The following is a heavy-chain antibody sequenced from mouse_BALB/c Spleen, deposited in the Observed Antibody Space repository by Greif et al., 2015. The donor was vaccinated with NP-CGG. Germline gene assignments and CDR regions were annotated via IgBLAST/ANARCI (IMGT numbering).Heavy chain of an antibody. CDR3: ASDYGSSNYAMDY. CDR2: IDPANGNT. Sequence: EVQLQQSGAELVKPGASVKLSCTASGFNIKDTYMHWVKQRPEQGLEWIGRIDPANGNTKYDPKFQGKATITADTSSNTAYLQLSSLTSEDTAVYYCASDYGSSNYAMDYWGQGTSVTVSS. V-gene: IGHV14-3*02. CDR1: GFNIKDTY. J-gene: IGHJ4*01. D-gene: IGHD1-1*01.